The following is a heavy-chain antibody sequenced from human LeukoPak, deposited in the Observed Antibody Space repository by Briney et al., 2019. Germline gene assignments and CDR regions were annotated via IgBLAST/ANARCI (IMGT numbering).Heavy chain of an antibody. Sequence: ASVKVSCKVSSYSLTELSMHRVRQAPGKGLEWMGGFDPEDGKTIYAQRLQGRVTMTEDTSTDTAYMQLRSLISEDSAVYYCATNLGIAVAGGAFVLWGQGTVVTVSS. CDR1: SYSLTELS. V-gene: IGHV1-24*01. J-gene: IGHJ3*01. D-gene: IGHD6-19*01. CDR3: ATNLGIAVAGGAFVL. CDR2: FDPEDGKT.